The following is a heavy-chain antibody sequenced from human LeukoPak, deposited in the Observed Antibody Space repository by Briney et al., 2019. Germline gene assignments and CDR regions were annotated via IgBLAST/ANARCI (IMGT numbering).Heavy chain of an antibody. D-gene: IGHD5-18*01. CDR3: AKDSGGYNYGLTFDY. Sequence: GGSLRLSCAASGFTFSSYAMSWVRQAPGKGLEWVSAISGSGGSTYYADSVKGRFTISRDNSKNTLYLQMNSLRAEDTAVYYCAKDSGGYNYGLTFDYWGQGTLVTVSS. J-gene: IGHJ4*02. V-gene: IGHV3-23*01. CDR1: GFTFSSYA. CDR2: ISGSGGST.